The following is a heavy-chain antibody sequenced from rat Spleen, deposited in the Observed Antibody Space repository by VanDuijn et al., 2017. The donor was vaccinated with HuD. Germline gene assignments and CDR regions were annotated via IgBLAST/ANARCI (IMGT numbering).Heavy chain of an antibody. CDR1: GFTFSRYW. CDR2: IHADGGST. Sequence: EVQLVETGGGFVQPGRSLKLSCVGSGFTFSRYWMYWIRQAPGKGLECVSSIHADGGSTYYPESVKGRFTISRDNAENTVYLQMNSLRSEDTATYYCAKRDYDGYYPFAYWGQGTLVTVSS. D-gene: IGHD1-12*03. J-gene: IGHJ3*01. V-gene: IGHV5-58*01. CDR3: AKRDYDGYYPFAY.